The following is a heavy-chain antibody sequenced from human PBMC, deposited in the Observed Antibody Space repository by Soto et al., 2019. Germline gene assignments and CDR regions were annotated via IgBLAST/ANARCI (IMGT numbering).Heavy chain of an antibody. Sequence: GGSLRLSCAASGFTFSGSAMHWVRQASGKGLEWVAVVSHDGRNTHYADSVKGRFTISRDSSKNTVSLEMTSLRAEDTAVYYCAKGGRQWLVTSDFNYWGQGALVTVS. CDR1: GFTFSGSA. J-gene: IGHJ4*02. CDR2: VSHDGRNT. CDR3: AKGGRQWLVTSDFNY. V-gene: IGHV3-30*04. D-gene: IGHD6-19*01.